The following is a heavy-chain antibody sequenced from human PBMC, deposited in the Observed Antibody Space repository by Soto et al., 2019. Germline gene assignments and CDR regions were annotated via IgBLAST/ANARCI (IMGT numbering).Heavy chain of an antibody. CDR1: GYTFITYG. CDR2: ISTYNGNT. CDR3: ARGPTDYYATSANYFLDY. V-gene: IGHV1-18*01. Sequence: QVQLVQSGAEVKKPGASVKVSCNASGYTFITYGVSWLRQAPGQGLDWLGWISTYNGNTRYAERLQGRVTMTTDTTTNTAYMELRNLRSDDTAVYYCARGPTDYYATSANYFLDYWGQGTLVTVSS. J-gene: IGHJ4*02. D-gene: IGHD3-22*01.